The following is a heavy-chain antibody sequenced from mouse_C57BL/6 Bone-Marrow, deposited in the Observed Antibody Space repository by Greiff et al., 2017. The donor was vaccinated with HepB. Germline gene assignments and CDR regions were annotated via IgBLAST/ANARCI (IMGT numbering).Heavy chain of an antibody. V-gene: IGHV1-15*01. CDR1: GYTFTDYE. Sequence: QVQLQQSGAELVRPGASVTLSCKASGYTFTDYEMHWVKQTPVHGLEWIGAIDPETGGTAYNQKFKGKAIMTVDKSSSTAYMELRSLTSEDSAVYYDAGCPHYCDSSNWYCYFGGWGTGITVT. J-gene: IGHJ1*03. CDR3: AGCPHYCDSSNWYCYFGG. D-gene: IGHD1-1*01. CDR2: IDPETGGT.